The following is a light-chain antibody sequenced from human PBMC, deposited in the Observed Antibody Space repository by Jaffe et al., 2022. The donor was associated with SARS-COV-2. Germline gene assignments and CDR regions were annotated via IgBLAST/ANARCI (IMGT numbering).Light chain of an antibody. J-gene: IGKJ1*01. Sequence: EIVLTQSPVTLSLSPGERATLSCRASQSLSGSYLAWYQQKGGQAPTLLIHDASSRATGVPDRFSGSGSGTDFTLTIARLEREDFAVYYCQHYGHSLWTFGQGTKVEIK. CDR1: QSLSGSY. CDR2: DAS. V-gene: IGKV3-20*01. CDR3: QHYGHSLWT.